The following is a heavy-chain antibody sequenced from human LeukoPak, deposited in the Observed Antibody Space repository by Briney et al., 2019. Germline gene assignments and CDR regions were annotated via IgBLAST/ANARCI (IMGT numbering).Heavy chain of an antibody. J-gene: IGHJ6*02. Sequence: GGSLRLSCAASGFTFSSYGMHWVRQAPGKGLEWVAVISYDGSNKYYADSVKGRFTISRDNSKNTLYLQMNSLRAEDTAVYYCAKLEWLASLYGMDVWGQGTTVTVSS. D-gene: IGHD3-3*01. CDR1: GFTFSSYG. CDR2: ISYDGSNK. CDR3: AKLEWLASLYGMDV. V-gene: IGHV3-30*18.